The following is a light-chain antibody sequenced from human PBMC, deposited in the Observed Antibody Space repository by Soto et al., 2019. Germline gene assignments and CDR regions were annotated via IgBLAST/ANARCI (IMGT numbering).Light chain of an antibody. Sequence: QSVLTQPASVSGSPGRSITISCTGTSSDVGASKYVSWYQQYPGKAPKLMLYEVSYRPSGVSNRFSGSKSGNTASLTISGLRAENGADYYCSSYTPTTPLVVFGSGTKVTAL. CDR2: EVS. V-gene: IGLV2-14*01. CDR1: SSDVGASKY. CDR3: SSYTPTTPLVV. J-gene: IGLJ1*01.